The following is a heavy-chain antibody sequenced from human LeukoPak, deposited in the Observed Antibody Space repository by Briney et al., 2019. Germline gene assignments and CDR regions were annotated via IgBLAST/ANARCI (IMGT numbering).Heavy chain of an antibody. CDR1: GFTFSSYG. CDR3: AKDGHSSNLEK. J-gene: IGHJ4*02. Sequence: GGSLRLSCAASGFTFSSYGMHWVRQAPGKGLEWVAVISYDGSNKYYADSVKGRFTISRDNSKNTLYLQMNSLRAEDTAVYYCAKDGHSSNLEKWGQGTLVTVSS. D-gene: IGHD6-19*01. V-gene: IGHV3-30*18. CDR2: ISYDGSNK.